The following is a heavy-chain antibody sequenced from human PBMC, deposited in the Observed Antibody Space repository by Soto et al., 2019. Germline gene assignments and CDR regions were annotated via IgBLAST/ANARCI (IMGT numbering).Heavy chain of an antibody. CDR3: XXGDRGAFDL. D-gene: IGHD1-26*01. CDR1: GFTFSYYW. V-gene: IGHV3-74*01. CDR2: IHSDGSST. Sequence: EVQLLESGGGLVQPGESLRLSCAASGFTFSYYWMHWVRQAPGMGLVWVSRIHSDGSSTNYADSVKGRFTISRDNARNTXXXXXXXXXXXDTXXXXXXXGDRGAFDLWGQGTVLTVSS. J-gene: IGHJ3*01.